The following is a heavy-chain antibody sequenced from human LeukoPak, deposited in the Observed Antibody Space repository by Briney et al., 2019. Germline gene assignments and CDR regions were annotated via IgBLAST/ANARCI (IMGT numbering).Heavy chain of an antibody. Sequence: PSETLSLTCAVYGGSFSGYYWSWIRQPPGKGLEWIGEINHSGSTNYNPSLKSRVTISVDTSKNQFSLKLSSVTAADTAVYYCARGLSPRINMVRGVRPPFRGVFDYWGQGTLVTVSS. V-gene: IGHV4-34*01. CDR2: INHSGST. D-gene: IGHD3-10*01. J-gene: IGHJ4*02. CDR1: GGSFSGYY. CDR3: ARGLSPRINMVRGVRPPFRGVFDY.